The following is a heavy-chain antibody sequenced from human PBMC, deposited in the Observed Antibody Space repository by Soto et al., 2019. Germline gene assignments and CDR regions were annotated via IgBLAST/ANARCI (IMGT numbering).Heavy chain of an antibody. CDR3: AKDRVGGTFYTPLGF. Sequence: PWGSLRVSCQASGFNFDNYGMHWVRQAPGKGLEWVAVITYDGSNKYYADSVKGRFTISRDNSKNTLSLHLNTLKPEDTAVYHCAKDRVGGTFYTPLGFWGQGTLVTVSS. J-gene: IGHJ4*02. CDR1: GFNFDNYG. V-gene: IGHV3-30*18. D-gene: IGHD1-7*01. CDR2: ITYDGSNK.